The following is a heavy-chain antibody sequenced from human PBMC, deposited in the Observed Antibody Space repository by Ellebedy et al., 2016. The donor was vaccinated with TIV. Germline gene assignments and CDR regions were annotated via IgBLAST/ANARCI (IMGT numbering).Heavy chain of an antibody. Sequence: SLKISXAASGFTFDDYAMHWVRQAPGKGLEWVSGISWNSGSIGYADSVKGRFTISRDNAKNSLYLQMNSLRAEDTAVYYCAREDGYWGQGTLVTVSS. J-gene: IGHJ4*02. CDR1: GFTFDDYA. V-gene: IGHV3-9*01. CDR3: AREDGY. CDR2: ISWNSGSI.